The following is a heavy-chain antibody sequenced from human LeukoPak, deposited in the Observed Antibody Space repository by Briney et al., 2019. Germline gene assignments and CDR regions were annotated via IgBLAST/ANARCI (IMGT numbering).Heavy chain of an antibody. J-gene: IGHJ2*01. D-gene: IGHD3-10*01. CDR3: TRNSTSWSFDL. Sequence: SETLSLTCDVSVDSISSGYYWGWIRQPPGRGLEWIGTIYHSGSTYYNPSLKSRVTISADTSKNQFSLTLNSVTAADTAVYYCTRNSTSWSFDLWGRGTLVTVSS. V-gene: IGHV4-38-2*01. CDR1: VDSISSGYY. CDR2: IYHSGST.